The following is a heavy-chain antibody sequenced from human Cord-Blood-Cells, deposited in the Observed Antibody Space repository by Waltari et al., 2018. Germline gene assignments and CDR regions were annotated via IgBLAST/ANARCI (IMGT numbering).Heavy chain of an antibody. V-gene: IGHV1-3*01. D-gene: IGHD1-26*01. J-gene: IGHJ4*02. Sequence: QAQLVHTAAAATKPGAPLKASCKASGYTPTPYAMHWVRQAPGQRLEWMGWINAGNGNTKYSQKFQGRVTITRDTSASTAYMELSSLRSEDTAVYYCARDTSSGSYYFDYWGQGTLVTVSS. CDR3: ARDTSSGSYYFDY. CDR1: GYTPTPYA. CDR2: INAGNGNT.